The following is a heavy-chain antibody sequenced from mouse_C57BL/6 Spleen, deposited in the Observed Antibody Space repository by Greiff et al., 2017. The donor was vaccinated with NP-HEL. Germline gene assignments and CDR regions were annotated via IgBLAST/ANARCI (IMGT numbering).Heavy chain of an antibody. J-gene: IGHJ2*01. CDR1: GYTFTDYN. V-gene: IGHV1-22*01. D-gene: IGHD2-3*01. CDR3: ATLYDGYYVGDY. CDR2: INPNNGGT. Sequence: VQLQQSGPELVKPGASVKMSCKASGYTFTDYNMHWVKQSHGKSLEWIGYINPNNGGTSYNQKFKGKATLTVNKSSSTAYMELRSLTSEDSAVYYCATLYDGYYVGDYWGQGTTLTVSS.